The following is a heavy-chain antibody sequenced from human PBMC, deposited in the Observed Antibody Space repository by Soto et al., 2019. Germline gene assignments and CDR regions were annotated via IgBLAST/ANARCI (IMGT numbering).Heavy chain of an antibody. Sequence: QLVQSGAEVKRPGSSVKVSCKASGGDFLSYTISWVRQVPGQGPEWMGTIIPILDVAKNAQKFQRRVAITADKATSTVYMELRSLRSDETAVYYCAQMWFGELWHGMDVWGQGTTITVSS. D-gene: IGHD3-10*01. CDR1: GGDFLSYT. CDR2: IIPILDVA. J-gene: IGHJ6*02. CDR3: AQMWFGELWHGMDV. V-gene: IGHV1-69*02.